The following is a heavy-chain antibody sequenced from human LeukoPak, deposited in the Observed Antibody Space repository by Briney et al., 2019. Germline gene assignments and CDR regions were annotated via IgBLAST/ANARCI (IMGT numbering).Heavy chain of an antibody. CDR1: GFTFSSYA. Sequence: GGSLRLSCAASGFTFSSYAMSWVRQAPGKGLEWVSAISGSGGSTYYADSVKGRFTISRDNSKTTLYLQMNSLRAEDTAVYYCAKERDIVVVPAAMQVGYWGQGTLVTVSS. CDR2: ISGSGGST. J-gene: IGHJ4*02. CDR3: AKERDIVVVPAAMQVGY. D-gene: IGHD2-2*01. V-gene: IGHV3-23*01.